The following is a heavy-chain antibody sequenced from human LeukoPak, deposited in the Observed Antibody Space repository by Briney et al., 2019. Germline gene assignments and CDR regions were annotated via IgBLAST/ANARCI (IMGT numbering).Heavy chain of an antibody. V-gene: IGHV4-34*01. J-gene: IGHJ6*03. CDR2: INHSGST. CDR1: GGSFSGYY. D-gene: IGHD4-17*01. CDR3: ARVEGDYVLGYYYYYMDV. Sequence: SETLSLTCAVYGGSFSGYYWSWIRQPPGKGLEWIGEINHSGSTNYNPSLTSRVTISVDTSKNQFSLKLSSVTAADTAVYYCARVEGDYVLGYYYYYMDVWGKGTTVTVSS.